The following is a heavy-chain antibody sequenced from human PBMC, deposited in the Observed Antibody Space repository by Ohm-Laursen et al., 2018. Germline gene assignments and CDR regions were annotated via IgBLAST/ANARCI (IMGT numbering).Heavy chain of an antibody. D-gene: IGHD5-12*01. J-gene: IGHJ4*02. CDR2: IQTTGTT. V-gene: IGHV4-59*10. Sequence: TLSLTCAVYGGSFSGYYWSWIRQPAGKGLEWIGRIQTTGTTNYNPFLKSRLTMSLDTSNNQFSLKLSSVTAADTAVYYCARGLVVNSGYDWGWDYWGQGALVTVSS. CDR1: GGSFSGYY. CDR3: ARGLVVNSGYDWGWDY.